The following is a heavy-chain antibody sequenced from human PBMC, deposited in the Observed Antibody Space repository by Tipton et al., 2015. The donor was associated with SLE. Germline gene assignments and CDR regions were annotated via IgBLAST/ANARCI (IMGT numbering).Heavy chain of an antibody. CDR2: IYYSGST. Sequence: TLSLTCTVSGGSISSSSYYWGWIRQPPGKGLEWIGSIYYSGSTYYNPSLKSRVTISVDTSKNQFSLKLSSVTAADTAVYYCARHWSKGYYYGMDVWGQGTTVTVSS. CDR1: GGSISSSSYY. CDR3: ARHWSKGYYYGMDV. V-gene: IGHV4-39*01. J-gene: IGHJ6*02.